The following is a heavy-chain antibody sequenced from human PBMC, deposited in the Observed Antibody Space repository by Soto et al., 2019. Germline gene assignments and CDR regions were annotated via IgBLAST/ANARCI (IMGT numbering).Heavy chain of an antibody. CDR1: GGTFSSYA. V-gene: IGHV1-69*01. Sequence: QVQLVQSGAEVKKPGSSVKVSCKASGGTFSSYAISWVRQAPGQGLEWMGGIIPIFGTANYAQKFQGRVTITADESTSTAYMELSSLRSEDTAVYYCARDYYDSSGYFPRQNYFDYRGQGTLFTVSS. CDR2: IIPIFGTA. CDR3: ARDYYDSSGYFPRQNYFDY. D-gene: IGHD3-22*01. J-gene: IGHJ4*02.